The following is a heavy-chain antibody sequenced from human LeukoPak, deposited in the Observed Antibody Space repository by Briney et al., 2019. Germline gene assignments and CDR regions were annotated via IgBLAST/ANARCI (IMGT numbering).Heavy chain of an antibody. J-gene: IGHJ5*02. CDR3: ASHPSDCTNGVCSMIGNWFDP. CDR1: GGSISSGGYY. V-gene: IGHV4-31*03. Sequence: SETLSLTCTVSGGSISSGGYYWSWIRQHPGKGLEWIGYIYYSGSTYYNPSLKSRVTISVDTSKNQFSLKLSSVTAADTAVYYCASHPSDCTNGVCSMIGNWFDPWGQGTLVTVSS. D-gene: IGHD2-8*01. CDR2: IYYSGST.